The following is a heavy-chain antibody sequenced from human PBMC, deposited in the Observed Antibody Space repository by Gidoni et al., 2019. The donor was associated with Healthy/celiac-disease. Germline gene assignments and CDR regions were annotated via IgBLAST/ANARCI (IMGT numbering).Heavy chain of an antibody. J-gene: IGHJ2*01. CDR3: ARDPTLDWYFDL. CDR1: GFTVSSNY. V-gene: IGHV3-66*02. CDR2: IYSGCST. Sequence: EVQLEESGEGLVQPGGSLRLSCAAAGFTVSSNYMSWVRQAPVKGLEWVSVIYSGCSTYYADSVKGRFTISRDNYKNTLFLQMNSLTAEDTAVYDCARDPTLDWYFDLWGRGTLVTVSS.